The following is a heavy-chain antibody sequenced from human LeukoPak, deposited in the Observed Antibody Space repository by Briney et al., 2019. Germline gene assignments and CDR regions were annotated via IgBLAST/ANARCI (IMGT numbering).Heavy chain of an antibody. CDR3: ARGYKSRFDY. V-gene: IGHV4-34*01. J-gene: IGHJ4*02. D-gene: IGHD1-14*01. CDR1: GGSFSGYY. Sequence: SETLSLTRAVYGGSFSGYYWSWIRQPPGKGLEWIGEINHSGSTNYNPSLKSRVTISVDTSKNQFSLKLSSVTAADTAVYYCARGYKSRFDYWGQGTLVTVSS. CDR2: INHSGST.